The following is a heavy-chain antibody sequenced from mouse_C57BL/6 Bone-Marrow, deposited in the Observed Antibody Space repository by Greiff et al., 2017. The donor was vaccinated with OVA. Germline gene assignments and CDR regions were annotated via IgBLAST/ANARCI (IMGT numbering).Heavy chain of an antibody. CDR3: ARITPFITTPGAY. V-gene: IGHV1-64*01. CDR2: IHPNSGST. Sequence: VQLQQPGAELVKPGASVKLSCKASGYTFTSYWMHWVKQRPGQGLEWIGMIHPNSGSTNYNEKFKSKATLTVDKSSSTAYMQLSSLTSEDSAVYYCARITPFITTPGAYWGQGTLVTVSA. D-gene: IGHD1-1*01. CDR1: GYTFTSYW. J-gene: IGHJ3*01.